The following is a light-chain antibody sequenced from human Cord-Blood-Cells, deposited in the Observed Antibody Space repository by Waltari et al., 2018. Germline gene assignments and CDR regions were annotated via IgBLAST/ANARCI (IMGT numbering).Light chain of an antibody. J-gene: IGLJ3*02. V-gene: IGLV2-11*01. CDR3: CSYAGSYTWV. Sequence: QSALTQPRSVSGSPGQSVTIPCPGTSSDVGGYNYVSWYHQHPGKAPKLMIYDVSKRPSGVPDRFSGSKSGNTASLTISGLQAEDEADYYCCSYAGSYTWVFGGGTKLTVL. CDR1: SSDVGGYNY. CDR2: DVS.